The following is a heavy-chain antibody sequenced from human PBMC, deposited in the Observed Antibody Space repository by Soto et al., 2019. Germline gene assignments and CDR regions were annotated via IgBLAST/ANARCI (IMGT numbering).Heavy chain of an antibody. CDR3: ARGPPCDP. CDR2: IYHSGST. CDR1: GGSISSGDYY. Sequence: TSETLSLTCTVSGGSISSGDYYWSWIRQPPGKGLEWIGYIYHSGSTNYNPSLKSRVTISVDTSKNQFSLKLSSVTAADTAVYYCARGPPCDPWGQGTLVTVSS. J-gene: IGHJ5*02. V-gene: IGHV4-61*08.